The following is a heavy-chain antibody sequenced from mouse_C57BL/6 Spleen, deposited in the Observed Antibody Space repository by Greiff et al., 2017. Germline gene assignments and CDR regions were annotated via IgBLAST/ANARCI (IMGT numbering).Heavy chain of an antibody. Sequence: QVQLQQSGAELVKPGASVKISCKASGYAFSSYWMNWVKQRPGQGLEWIGQIYPGDGDTNYNGKFKGKATLTADKSSSTAYMQLSSLTSEDSAVYFCARREYDSSSWFAYWGQGTLVTVSA. V-gene: IGHV1-80*01. D-gene: IGHD1-1*01. J-gene: IGHJ3*01. CDR2: IYPGDGDT. CDR1: GYAFSSYW. CDR3: ARREYDSSSWFAY.